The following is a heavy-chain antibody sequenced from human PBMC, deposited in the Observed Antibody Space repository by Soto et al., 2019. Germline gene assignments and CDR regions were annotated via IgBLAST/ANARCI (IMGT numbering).Heavy chain of an antibody. CDR2: INAGNGNT. J-gene: IGHJ4*02. Sequence: QVQLVQSGAEVKKPGASVKVSCKASGYTFTSYAMHWVRQAPGQRLEWMGWINAGNGNTKYSQKFQGRVTITRDTSASTAYMDLRSLRSEDTAVYYCARGPGGPDGPGDYWGQGTLVTVSS. CDR1: GYTFTSYA. D-gene: IGHD2-15*01. V-gene: IGHV1-3*01. CDR3: ARGPGGPDGPGDY.